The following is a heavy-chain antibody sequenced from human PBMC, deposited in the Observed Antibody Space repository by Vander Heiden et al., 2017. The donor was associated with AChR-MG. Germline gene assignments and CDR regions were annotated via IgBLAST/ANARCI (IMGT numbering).Heavy chain of an antibody. J-gene: IGHJ4*02. Sequence: QVQLIQSGPEVKEPRSSVKVPCKASGRTFSSDAMGWVRQSPGQGLEWMGGNIPIYGTANYAQKFQGRVTITADESTSTAYMALSSLRSEDTAVYYCARTGASGHYFDYWGQGTLVTVSS. CDR3: ARTGASGHYFDY. V-gene: IGHV1-69*01. CDR2: NIPIYGTA. D-gene: IGHD1-1*01. CDR1: GRTFSSDA.